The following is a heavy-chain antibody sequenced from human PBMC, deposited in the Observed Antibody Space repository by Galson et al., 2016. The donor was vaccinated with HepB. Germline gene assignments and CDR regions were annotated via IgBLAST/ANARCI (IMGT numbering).Heavy chain of an antibody. CDR1: GGSNSDEH. J-gene: IGHJ6*02. CDR2: INYRGST. Sequence: SETLSLTCTIYGGSNSDEHWTWIRQSPGKALEWIGEINYRGSTDYTPSLKGRVPISVDPSKNQFSLRLSSVTAADTAIYYCARSLTSHYYYAVDVWGQGTPVTVSS. V-gene: IGHV4-34*01. D-gene: IGHD6-6*01. CDR3: ARSLTSHYYYAVDV.